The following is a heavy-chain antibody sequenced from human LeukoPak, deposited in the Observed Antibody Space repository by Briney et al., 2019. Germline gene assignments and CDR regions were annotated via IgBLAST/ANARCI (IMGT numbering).Heavy chain of an antibody. V-gene: IGHV1-3*01. CDR1: GCTFTSYA. Sequence: ASVKVSCKASGCTFTSYAMHWVRQAPGQRLEWMGWINAGNGNTKYSQKFQGRVTITRDTSASTAYMELSSLRSEDTAVYYCARDLEYHDFWSGYYPYYYYGMDVWGQGTTVTVSS. D-gene: IGHD3-3*01. J-gene: IGHJ6*02. CDR2: INAGNGNT. CDR3: ARDLEYHDFWSGYYPYYYYGMDV.